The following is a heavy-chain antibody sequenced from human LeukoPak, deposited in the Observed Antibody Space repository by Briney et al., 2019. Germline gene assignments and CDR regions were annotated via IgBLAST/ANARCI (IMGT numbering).Heavy chain of an antibody. Sequence: SETLSLTCTVSGGSISSGSYYWSWIRQPAGKGLEWIGRIYTSGSTNYNPSLKSRVTMSVDTSKNQFSLKLTSVTAADTAVYCCAREERLYSSSWYPRPYYYYMDVWGKGTTVTISS. V-gene: IGHV4-61*02. D-gene: IGHD6-13*01. CDR1: GGSISSGSYY. CDR3: AREERLYSSSWYPRPYYYYMDV. J-gene: IGHJ6*03. CDR2: IYTSGST.